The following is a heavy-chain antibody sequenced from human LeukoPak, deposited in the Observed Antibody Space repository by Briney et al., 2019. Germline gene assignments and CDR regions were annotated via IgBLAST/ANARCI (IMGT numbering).Heavy chain of an antibody. CDR3: ARLAPESTSLYY. Sequence: GESLKISCKGSGYSFNSYWIGWVPQMPGKGLEWMWIIHPGDSDTRYSPSFQGQVTISADKSISTAYLQWSSLKASDTAMYYCARLAPESTSLYYWGQGTLVTVSS. CDR1: GYSFNSYW. CDR2: IHPGDSDT. D-gene: IGHD2-2*01. V-gene: IGHV5-51*01. J-gene: IGHJ4*02.